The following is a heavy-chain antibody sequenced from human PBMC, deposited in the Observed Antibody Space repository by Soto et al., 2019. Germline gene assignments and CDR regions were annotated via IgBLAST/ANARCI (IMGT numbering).Heavy chain of an antibody. CDR1: GASISTGYC. J-gene: IGHJ6*02. CDR2: IYHSGTT. D-gene: IGHD2-21*01. V-gene: IGHV4-38-2*01. Sequence: AVTLSLTCAICGASISTGYCWAWIGQPPGKGLEWIGSIYHSGTTYYNPSLKSRVTISVDTSKNQFSLRLSSVNAADSPVYYCARVDFGGMAVWGQGTMVS. CDR3: ARVDFGGMAV.